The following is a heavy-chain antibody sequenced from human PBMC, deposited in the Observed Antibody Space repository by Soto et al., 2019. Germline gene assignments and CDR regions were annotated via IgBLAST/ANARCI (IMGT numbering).Heavy chain of an antibody. CDR2: ISGYNGNT. CDR3: ARDLAYCGGDCYRDTFDL. CDR1: GYTFTNYG. V-gene: IGHV1-18*01. D-gene: IGHD2-21*02. J-gene: IGHJ3*01. Sequence: EASVKVSCKASGYTFTNYGISWVRQAPGQGLEWMGWISGYNGNTNYAQKLQGRVTMTTDTSTSTAYMELRSLRSDDTAVYYCARDLAYCGGDCYRDTFDLWGQGTMVTVSS.